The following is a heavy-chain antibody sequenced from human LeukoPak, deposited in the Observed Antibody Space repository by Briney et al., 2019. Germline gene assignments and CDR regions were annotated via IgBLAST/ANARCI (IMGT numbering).Heavy chain of an antibody. CDR3: ARDPSSWGYYYYGMDV. Sequence: APVKVSCKASGYTFTSYAMHWVRQAPGQRLEWMGWINAGNGNTKYSQKFQGRVTITRDTSASTAYMELSSLRSEDTAVYYCARDPSSWGYYYYGMDVWGQGTTVTVSS. V-gene: IGHV1-3*01. CDR1: GYTFTSYA. J-gene: IGHJ6*02. D-gene: IGHD6-6*01. CDR2: INAGNGNT.